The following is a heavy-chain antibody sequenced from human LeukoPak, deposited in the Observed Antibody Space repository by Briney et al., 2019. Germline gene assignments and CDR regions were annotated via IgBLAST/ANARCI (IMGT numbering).Heavy chain of an antibody. CDR1: GGSFSGYY. Sequence: SETLSLTCAVYGGSFSGYYWSWIRQPPGKGLEWIGEINHSGSTNYNPSLKSRVTISVDTSKNQFSLKLSSVTAADTAVYYCARAASDSRGAFDIWGQGTMVTVSS. CDR2: INHSGST. D-gene: IGHD2-21*02. V-gene: IGHV4-34*01. J-gene: IGHJ3*02. CDR3: ARAASDSRGAFDI.